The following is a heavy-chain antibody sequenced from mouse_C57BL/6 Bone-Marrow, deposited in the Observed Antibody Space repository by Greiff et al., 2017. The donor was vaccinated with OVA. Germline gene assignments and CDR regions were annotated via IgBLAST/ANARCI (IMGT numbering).Heavy chain of an antibody. CDR1: GFTFSSYA. V-gene: IGHV5-4*01. Sequence: EVQLVESGGGLVKPGGSLKLSCAASGFTFSSYAMSWVRQTPEKRLEWVATISDGGSYTYYPDNVKGRFTISRDNAKNNLYLQMSHLKSEDTAMYYCAREHYGSSYVGRLPFAYWGQGTLVTVSA. CDR2: ISDGGSYT. J-gene: IGHJ3*01. D-gene: IGHD1-1*01. CDR3: AREHYGSSYVGRLPFAY.